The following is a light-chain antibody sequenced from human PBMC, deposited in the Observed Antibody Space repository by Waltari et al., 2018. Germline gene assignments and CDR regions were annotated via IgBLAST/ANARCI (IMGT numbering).Light chain of an antibody. CDR1: QTVRSY. CDR2: DAS. V-gene: IGKV3-11*01. Sequence: EIVLTQSPATLSVSPGERATLSCRASQTVRSYLAWYQQRPGQTPRLLIFDASSRATGISAKFSGSGSGTDFTLTVSNLEPEDFAVYYCQQRSNWPYTFGQGTRVEIK. CDR3: QQRSNWPYT. J-gene: IGKJ2*01.